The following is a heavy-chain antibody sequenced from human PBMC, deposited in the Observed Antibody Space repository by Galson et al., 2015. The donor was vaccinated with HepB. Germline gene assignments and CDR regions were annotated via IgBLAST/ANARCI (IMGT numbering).Heavy chain of an antibody. CDR1: GFTVSSNY. J-gene: IGHJ4*02. CDR2: IYSGGST. Sequence: SLRLSCAASGFTVSSNYMSWVRQAPGKGLEWVLVIYSGGSTYYADSVKGRFTISRDNSKNTLYLQMNSLRAEDTAVYYCSRGQQWLERGTFDYWGQGTLVTVSS. V-gene: IGHV3-53*01. CDR3: SRGQQWLERGTFDY. D-gene: IGHD6-19*01.